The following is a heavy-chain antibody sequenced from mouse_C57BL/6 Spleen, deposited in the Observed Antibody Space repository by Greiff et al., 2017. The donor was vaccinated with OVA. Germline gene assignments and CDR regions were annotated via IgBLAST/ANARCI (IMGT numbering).Heavy chain of an antibody. Sequence: QVQLQQSGAELVKPGASVKMSCKASGYTFTSYWITWVKQRPGQGLEWIGDIYPGSGSTNYNEKFMSKATLTVDISSSTAYMQLSSLTSEDSAVYYCARWDGSPFDYWGQGTTLTVSS. CDR1: GYTFTSYW. J-gene: IGHJ2*01. CDR2: IYPGSGST. D-gene: IGHD1-1*01. V-gene: IGHV1-55*01. CDR3: ARWDGSPFDY.